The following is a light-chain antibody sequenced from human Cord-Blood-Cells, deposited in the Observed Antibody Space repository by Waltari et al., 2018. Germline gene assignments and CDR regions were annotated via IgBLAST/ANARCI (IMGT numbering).Light chain of an antibody. CDR3: QSWGTVIQV. Sequence: QLVLTQSPSASASLGASVKLTCTLSSGHSSYAIAWHQQQPEKGPRYLMKINSDGSHGKGDGVPDRFSGSSSGAVRYPTISSLPSEDEADDSCQSWGTVIQVFGGGTKMTI. CDR1: SGHSSYA. CDR2: INSDGSH. V-gene: IGLV4-69*01. J-gene: IGLJ2*01.